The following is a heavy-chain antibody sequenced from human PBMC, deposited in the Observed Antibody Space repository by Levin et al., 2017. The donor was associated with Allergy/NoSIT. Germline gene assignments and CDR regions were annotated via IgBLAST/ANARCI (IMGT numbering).Heavy chain of an antibody. Sequence: ASVKVSCAASGFTFSSYAMSWVRQAPGKGLEWVSAISGSGGSTYYADSVKGRFTISRDNSKNTLYLQMNSLRAEDTAVYYCAKDPQNIVGATKEAYWGQGTLVTVSS. CDR2: ISGSGGST. J-gene: IGHJ4*02. CDR3: AKDPQNIVGATKEAY. CDR1: GFTFSSYA. V-gene: IGHV3-23*01. D-gene: IGHD1-26*01.